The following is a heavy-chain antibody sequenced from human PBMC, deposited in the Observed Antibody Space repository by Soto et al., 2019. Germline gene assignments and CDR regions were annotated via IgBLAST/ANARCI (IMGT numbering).Heavy chain of an antibody. Sequence: NPSETLSLTCTVSGISLSSGGYDWNWIRQHPGKGLEWIGYIYYSGSTFYNPSLSSRVSISLDTSRNQFSLRLSSVTDANTAVYYCAAYRRYGDPRLDPWGQGSLVTVSS. CDR2: IYYSGST. D-gene: IGHD3-10*01. V-gene: IGHV4-31*03. CDR3: AAYRRYGDPRLDP. CDR1: GISLSSGGYD. J-gene: IGHJ5*02.